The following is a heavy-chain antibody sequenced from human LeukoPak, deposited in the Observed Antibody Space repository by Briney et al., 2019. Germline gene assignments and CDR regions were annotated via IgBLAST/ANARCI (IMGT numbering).Heavy chain of an antibody. CDR3: AGHRAGYNPFDY. CDR2: ISGSSRYI. V-gene: IGHV3-21*01. J-gene: IGHJ4*02. CDR1: GFIFSTYT. Sequence: GGSLRLSCAASGFIFSTYTLNWARQAPGKGLEWISCISGSSRYIDYADSVKGRFTISRDNAKNSLYLQMDSLSAEDTAVYYCAGHRAGYNPFDYWGQGTLVTVSS. D-gene: IGHD5-24*01.